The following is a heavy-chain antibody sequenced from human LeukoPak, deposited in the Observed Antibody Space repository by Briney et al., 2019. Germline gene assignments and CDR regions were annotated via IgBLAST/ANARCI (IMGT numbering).Heavy chain of an antibody. J-gene: IGHJ3*02. V-gene: IGHV3-11*01. CDR2: ISSSGSTI. D-gene: IGHD5-18*01. Sequence: GGSLRLSCAASGFTFSDYYMSWIRQAPGKGLEWVSYISSSGSTIYYADSVKGRFTISRDNAKNSLYLQMNSLRAEDTAVYYCARDLTGIQLWPDAFDIWGQGTMVTVSS. CDR1: GFTFSDYY. CDR3: ARDLTGIQLWPDAFDI.